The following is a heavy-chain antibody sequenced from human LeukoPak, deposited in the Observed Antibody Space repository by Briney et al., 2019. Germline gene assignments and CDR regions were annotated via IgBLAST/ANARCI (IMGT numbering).Heavy chain of an antibody. V-gene: IGHV3-7*01. J-gene: IGHJ4*02. Sequence: PGGSLRLSCAASGFTFSSYWMSWVRQAPGKGLEWVANIKQDGSEKYYVDSVKGRFTISRDNAKNSLYLQMNSLRAEDTAVYYCASNFPDYDILTDQPQAANYWGQGTLVTVSS. CDR1: GFTFSSYW. D-gene: IGHD3-9*01. CDR3: ASNFPDYDILTDQPQAANY. CDR2: IKQDGSEK.